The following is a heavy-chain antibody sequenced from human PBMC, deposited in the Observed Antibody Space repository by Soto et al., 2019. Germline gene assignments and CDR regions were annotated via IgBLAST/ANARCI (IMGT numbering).Heavy chain of an antibody. J-gene: IGHJ6*02. V-gene: IGHV3-64*01. CDR3: ARRSPYYYYGMDV. Sequence: GGSLRLSCAASGFTFSSYAMHWVRQAPGKGLEYVSAISSNGGSTYYANSVKDRFTISRDNSKNTLYLQMGSLRAEDMAVYYCARRSPYYYYGMDVWCQGTTVTVSS. CDR2: ISSNGGST. CDR1: GFTFSSYA.